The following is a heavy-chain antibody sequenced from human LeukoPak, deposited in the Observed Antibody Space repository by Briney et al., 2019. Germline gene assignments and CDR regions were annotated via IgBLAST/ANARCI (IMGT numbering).Heavy chain of an antibody. Sequence: GGSLRLSCAASGFTLSSYSMNWVRQAPGKGLEWVSSISSSSSYIYYADSVKGRFTISRDNAKNSLYLQMNSLRAEDTAVYYCARGSYDYVWGSSRNWFDPWGQGTLVTVSS. D-gene: IGHD3-16*01. CDR2: ISSSSSYI. CDR3: ARGSYDYVWGSSRNWFDP. J-gene: IGHJ5*02. CDR1: GFTLSSYS. V-gene: IGHV3-21*01.